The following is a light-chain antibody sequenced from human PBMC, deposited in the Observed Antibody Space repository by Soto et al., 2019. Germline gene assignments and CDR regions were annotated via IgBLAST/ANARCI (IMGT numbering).Light chain of an antibody. Sequence: EIVLTQSPGTLSLSPGERATLSCRASQRISSSYPAWYQQKPGQAPRLLIYGASSRATGIPDRFSGSGSGTDFTLTISRLEPEDFAVYYCQQYGSSPTFGGGTKVEIK. CDR2: GAS. V-gene: IGKV3-20*01. CDR1: QRISSSY. J-gene: IGKJ4*01. CDR3: QQYGSSPT.